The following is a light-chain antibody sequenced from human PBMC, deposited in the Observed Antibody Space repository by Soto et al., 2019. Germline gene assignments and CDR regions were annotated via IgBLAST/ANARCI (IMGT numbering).Light chain of an antibody. J-gene: IGKJ4*01. CDR3: QQRSNWPLT. V-gene: IGKV3-11*01. Sequence: ETVLTQSPATLSLSPGERATLSCRASQSVSSYLAWYQQKPGQAPRLLIYDASNRATGIPARFSGSGSGTDFTLTSSSLEPADFAVYYCQQRSNWPLTFGGGTKVDI. CDR2: DAS. CDR1: QSVSSY.